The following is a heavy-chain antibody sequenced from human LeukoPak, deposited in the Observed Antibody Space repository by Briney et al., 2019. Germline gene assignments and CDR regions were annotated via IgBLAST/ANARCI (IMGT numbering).Heavy chain of an antibody. CDR2: INHSGST. CDR1: GGSFSGYY. D-gene: IGHD5-18*01. J-gene: IGHJ6*02. V-gene: IGHV4-34*01. CDR3: AREVDTAMVSYYYGMDV. Sequence: PSETLSLTCAVYGGSFSGYYWSWIRQSPGKGLEWIGEINHSGSTNYNPSLKSRVTISVDTSKNQFSLKLSSVTAADTAVYYCAREVDTAMVSYYYGMDVWGQGTTVTVSS.